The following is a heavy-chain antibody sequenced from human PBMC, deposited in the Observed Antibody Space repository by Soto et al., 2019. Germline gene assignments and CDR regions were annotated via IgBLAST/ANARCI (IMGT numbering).Heavy chain of an antibody. D-gene: IGHD1-1*01. CDR3: AKEGPITNWYFDY. Sequence: QVQLVESGGGVVQPGRSLRLSCAASGFTFSSYGMNWVRQAPGKGLEWVTVISYDGNVAYYADSVKGRFTISRDNSKNTLYLQMNSLRTEDTGMYYCAKEGPITNWYFDYWGQGTLVTVSS. CDR2: ISYDGNVA. V-gene: IGHV3-30*18. CDR1: GFTFSSYG. J-gene: IGHJ4*02.